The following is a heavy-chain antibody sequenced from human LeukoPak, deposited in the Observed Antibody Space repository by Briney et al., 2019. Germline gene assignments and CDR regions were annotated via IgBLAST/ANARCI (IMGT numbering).Heavy chain of an antibody. CDR2: IYYSGST. Sequence: SETLSLTCPVSGGSISSYYWSWIRQPPGKGLEWIGYIYYSGSTNYNPSLTSRVTISVDTSKNQFSLKLSSVTAADTAVYYCAREGSSGYYSFDYWGQGTLVTVSS. J-gene: IGHJ4*02. V-gene: IGHV4-59*01. CDR3: AREGSSGYYSFDY. D-gene: IGHD3-22*01. CDR1: GGSISSYY.